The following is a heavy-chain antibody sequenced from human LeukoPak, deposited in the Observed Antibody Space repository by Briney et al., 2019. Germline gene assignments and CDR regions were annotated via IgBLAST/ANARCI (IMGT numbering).Heavy chain of an antibody. Sequence: KTSETLSLTCTVSGGSISSALYHWGWIRQPPGKNLEWLGSVYYTGSTHNNPSLKSRVTISVDTSKNQFSLKLSSVTAADTAVYYCARGGSRREIVVDLSGAFDIWGQGTMVTVSS. D-gene: IGHD3-22*01. J-gene: IGHJ3*02. CDR1: GGSISSALYH. CDR3: ARGGSRREIVVDLSGAFDI. V-gene: IGHV4-39*07. CDR2: VYYTGST.